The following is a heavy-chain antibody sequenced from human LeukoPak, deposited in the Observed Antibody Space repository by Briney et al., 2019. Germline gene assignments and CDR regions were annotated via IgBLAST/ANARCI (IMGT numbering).Heavy chain of an antibody. D-gene: IGHD6-19*01. CDR2: ISYDGSNK. V-gene: IGHV3-30*04. J-gene: IGHJ4*02. CDR1: GFTFSSYA. Sequence: GGSLRLSCAASGFTFSSYAMHWVRQAPGKGLEWVAVISYDGSNKYYADSVKGRFTISRDNSKNTLYLQMNSLRAEDTAVYYCARGVGSSSGWLDYWGQGTLVTVSS. CDR3: ARGVGSSSGWLDY.